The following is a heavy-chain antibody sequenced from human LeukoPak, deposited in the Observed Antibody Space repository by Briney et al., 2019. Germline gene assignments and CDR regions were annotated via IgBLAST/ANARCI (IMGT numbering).Heavy chain of an antibody. CDR1: GFTFANSA. Sequence: GGSLRLSCAASGFTFANSAMNWVRQAPGKGLEWVSSIDGSSSHIYYADSVKGRFTISRDNTKSSLYLQMNSLRVEDMAVYYCARGYCGGDCYGDWGQGTLVTVSS. CDR2: IDGSSSHI. D-gene: IGHD2-21*02. V-gene: IGHV3-21*01. J-gene: IGHJ1*01. CDR3: ARGYCGGDCYGD.